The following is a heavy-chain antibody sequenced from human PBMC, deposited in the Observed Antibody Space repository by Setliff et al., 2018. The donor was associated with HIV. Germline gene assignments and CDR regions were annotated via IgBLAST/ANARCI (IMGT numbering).Heavy chain of an antibody. V-gene: IGHV1-69*10. D-gene: IGHD3-22*01. J-gene: IGHJ5*02. CDR2: IIPILGIA. Sequence: GASVKVSCKASGGTFSSYAISWVRQAPGQGLEWMGGIIPILGIANYAQKFQGRVTITADESTSTAYMEPSSLRSEDTAVYYCARVLYYYDSSGYYFLDPWGQGTLVTVSS. CDR3: ARVLYYYDSSGYYFLDP. CDR1: GGTFSSYA.